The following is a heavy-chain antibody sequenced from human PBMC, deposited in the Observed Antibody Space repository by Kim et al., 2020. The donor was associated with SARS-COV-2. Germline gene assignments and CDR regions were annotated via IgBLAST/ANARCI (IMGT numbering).Heavy chain of an antibody. J-gene: IGHJ6*02. CDR2: IYSGGSST. CDR3: AKAKEYQLLYYGMDV. CDR1: GFTFSSYA. D-gene: IGHD2-2*01. V-gene: IGHV3-23*03. Sequence: GGSLRLSCAASGFTFSSYAMSWVRQAPGKGLEWVSVIYSGGSSTYYADSVKGRFTISRDNSKNTLYLQMNSLRAEDTAVYYCAKAKEYQLLYYGMDVWGQGTTVTVSS.